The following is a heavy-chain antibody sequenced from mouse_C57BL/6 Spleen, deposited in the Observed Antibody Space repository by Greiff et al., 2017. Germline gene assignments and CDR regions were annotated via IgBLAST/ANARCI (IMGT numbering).Heavy chain of an antibody. CDR1: GYTFTSYW. V-gene: IGHV1-64*01. CDR2: IHPNSGST. CDR3: AKGYYDYAAWFAY. D-gene: IGHD2-4*01. J-gene: IGHJ3*01. Sequence: VQLKQPGAELVKPGASVKLSCKASGYTFTSYWMHWVKQRPGQGLEWIGMIHPNSGSTNYNEKFKSKATLTVDKSSSTAYMQLSSLTSEDSAVYYCAKGYYDYAAWFAYWGQGTLVTVSA.